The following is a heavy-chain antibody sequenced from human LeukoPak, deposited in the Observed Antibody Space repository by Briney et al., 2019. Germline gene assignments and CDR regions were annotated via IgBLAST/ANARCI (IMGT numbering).Heavy chain of an antibody. V-gene: IGHV1-3*01. Sequence: GASVKVSCKASGYTFTSYAMHWVRQAPGQRLEWMGWINAGNGNTKYSQKFQGRVTITADESTSTAYMELSSLRSEDTAVYYCASPSVYYYYYGMDVWGQGTTVTVSS. CDR3: ASPSVYYYYYGMDV. J-gene: IGHJ6*02. CDR2: INAGNGNT. CDR1: GYTFTSYA.